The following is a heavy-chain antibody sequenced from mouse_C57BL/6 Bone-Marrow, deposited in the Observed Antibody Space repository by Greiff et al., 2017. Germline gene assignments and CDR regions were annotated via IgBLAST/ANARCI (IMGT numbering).Heavy chain of an antibody. J-gene: IGHJ2*01. CDR1: GFTFSSYG. CDR3: ARRGYYGHFDY. Sequence: EVKVVESGGDLVKPGGSLKLPCAASGFTFSSYGMSWVRQTPDKRLEWVATISSGGSYTYYPDSVKGRFTISRDNAKNTLYLQMSSLKSEDTAMYYCARRGYYGHFDYWGQGTTLTVSS. CDR2: ISSGGSYT. D-gene: IGHD1-1*01. V-gene: IGHV5-6*01.